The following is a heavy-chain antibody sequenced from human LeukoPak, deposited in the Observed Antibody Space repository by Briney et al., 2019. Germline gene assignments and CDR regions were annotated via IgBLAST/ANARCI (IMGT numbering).Heavy chain of an antibody. CDR2: VHLDGRT. V-gene: IGHV4-4*02. D-gene: IGHD3-3*01. CDR3: AREGGFYRPLDY. Sequence: KTSETLSLTCDVFGGSVTSTNWWTWVRQPPGKGLEWIGEVHLDGRTNYNPSLESRLTMSVDVSENQVSLKLTSVTAADTAVYYCAREGGFYRPLDYSGQGTLVTVSS. J-gene: IGHJ4*02. CDR1: GGSVTSTNW.